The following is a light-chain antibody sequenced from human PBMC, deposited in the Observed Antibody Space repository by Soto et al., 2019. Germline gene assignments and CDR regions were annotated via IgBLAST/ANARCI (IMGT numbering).Light chain of an antibody. J-gene: IGKJ4*01. V-gene: IGKV3-11*01. CDR3: QQRSNWPGLT. CDR2: DAS. Sequence: EIVLTQSPATLSLSPGERATLSCRASQSVSSYLAWYQQKPGQAPRLLIYDASNRATGIPARFSGSGSGTDFTLTISSLEPEDFAVYYCQQRSNWPGLTFGGGTKADIK. CDR1: QSVSSY.